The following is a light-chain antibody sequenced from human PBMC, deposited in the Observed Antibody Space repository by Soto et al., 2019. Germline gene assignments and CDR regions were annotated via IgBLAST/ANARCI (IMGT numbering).Light chain of an antibody. CDR3: QHYNDWPPLT. J-gene: IGKJ4*01. CDR2: DAS. Sequence: EIVMTQSPATVSVSPGERATLSCRASQSIRTNVAWYQQKPGQALRLLIYDASTRATGLSSRFSASGSGTEFTLTISSLQSEDVATYYCQHYNDWPPLTFGGGTRLEI. CDR1: QSIRTN. V-gene: IGKV3-15*01.